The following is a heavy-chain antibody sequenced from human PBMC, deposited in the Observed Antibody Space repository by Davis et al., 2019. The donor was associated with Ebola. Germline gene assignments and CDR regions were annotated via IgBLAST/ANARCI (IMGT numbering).Heavy chain of an antibody. CDR3: AKDFAYYGSGALDY. J-gene: IGHJ4*02. Sequence: AGSLTLSCAASGFTFSSYAMHWVRQAPGKGLEWVAVIPSHGGDKYYADSVKGRFTISTDNSKNTLYLQMNSLRAEDTAVYYCAKDFAYYGSGALDYWGQGTLVTVSS. CDR2: IPSHGGDK. CDR1: GFTFSSYA. V-gene: IGHV3-30*04. D-gene: IGHD3-10*01.